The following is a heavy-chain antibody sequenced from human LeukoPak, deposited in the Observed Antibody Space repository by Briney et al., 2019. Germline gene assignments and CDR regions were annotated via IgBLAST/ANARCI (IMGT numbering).Heavy chain of an antibody. CDR1: GFTFSSYS. Sequence: GGSLRLSCAASGFTFSSYSMNWVRQAPGKGLEWVSSISISSTYIYYADSVKGRFTISRDNAKNSLYLQMNSLRAEDTAVYYCARDPLGYCSGGSCDWFDPWGQGTLVTVFS. D-gene: IGHD2-15*01. V-gene: IGHV3-21*01. CDR2: ISISSTYI. CDR3: ARDPLGYCSGGSCDWFDP. J-gene: IGHJ5*02.